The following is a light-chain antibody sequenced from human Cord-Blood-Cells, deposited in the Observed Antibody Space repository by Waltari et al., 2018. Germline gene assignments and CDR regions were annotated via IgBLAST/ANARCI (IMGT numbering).Light chain of an antibody. CDR2: GKN. Sequence: SSELTQDTAVSVAFGQTVRITCQGDSLRSYYASWYQQKPGQAPVLVIYGKNNRPSGIPDRFSGSSSGNTASLTITGAQAEDEADYYCNSRDSSGNHVVFGGGTKLTVL. CDR1: SLRSYY. J-gene: IGLJ2*01. CDR3: NSRDSSGNHVV. V-gene: IGLV3-19*01.